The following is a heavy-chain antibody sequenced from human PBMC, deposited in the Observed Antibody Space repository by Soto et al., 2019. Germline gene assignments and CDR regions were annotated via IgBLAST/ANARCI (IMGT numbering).Heavy chain of an antibody. CDR2: ISSSSSYI. CDR3: ASDPYCSGGSCYTGWFDP. Sequence: EVQLVESGGGLVKPGGSLRLSCAASGFTFSSYSMNWVRQAPGKGLEWVSSISSSSSYIYYADSVKGRFTISRDNAKHSLYLKMNSLIAEDNAVYYWASDPYCSGGSCYTGWFDPWGPGTLVPVSS. V-gene: IGHV3-21*01. J-gene: IGHJ5*02. D-gene: IGHD2-15*01. CDR1: GFTFSSYS.